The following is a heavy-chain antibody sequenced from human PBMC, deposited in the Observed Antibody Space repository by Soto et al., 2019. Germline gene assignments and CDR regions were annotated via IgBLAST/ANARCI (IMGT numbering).Heavy chain of an antibody. CDR2: IYHSGST. CDR1: DGYISANY. CDR3: ARHLEDIVVVPEKSYYYYMDV. J-gene: IGHJ6*03. Sequence: PVTWSVEDGYISANYWSWISKTPGKGLEWIGRIYHSGSTNYSPSLKSRVTISVDTSKNQFSLKLSSVTAADTAVYYCARHLEDIVVVPEKSYYYYMDVSGKRTTVTVSS. V-gene: IGHV4-34*01. D-gene: IGHD2-2*01.